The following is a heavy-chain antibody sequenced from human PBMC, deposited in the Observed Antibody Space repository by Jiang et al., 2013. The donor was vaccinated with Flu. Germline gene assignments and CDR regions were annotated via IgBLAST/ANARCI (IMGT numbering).Heavy chain of an antibody. J-gene: IGHJ3*02. D-gene: IGHD6-19*01. Sequence: GAEVKKPGESLKISCRGSGYRFSSYWIGWVRQMPGKGLEWMGIIYPGDSVARYIPSFEGQVTLSADKSISTAYLQWSSLRASDTAMYFCARRAGSVWDPSVFDIWGQGTMVIVSS. CDR3: ARRAGSVWDPSVFDI. CDR2: IYPGDSVA. V-gene: IGHV5-51*01. CDR1: GYRFSSYW.